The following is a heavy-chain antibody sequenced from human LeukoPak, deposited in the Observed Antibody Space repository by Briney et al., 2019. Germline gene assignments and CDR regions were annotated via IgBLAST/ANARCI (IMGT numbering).Heavy chain of an antibody. J-gene: IGHJ4*02. V-gene: IGHV4-39*01. CDR1: GGSISSSSYY. CDR2: IYYSGST. D-gene: IGHD2-2*01. CDR3: ARLVVPAAILSFYYFDY. Sequence: SETLSLTCTVSGGSISSSSYYWGWIRQPPGKGLEWIGSIYYSGSTYYNPSLKSRVTISVDTSKNQFSLKLSSVTAADTAVYYCARLVVPAAILSFYYFDYRGQGTLVTVSS.